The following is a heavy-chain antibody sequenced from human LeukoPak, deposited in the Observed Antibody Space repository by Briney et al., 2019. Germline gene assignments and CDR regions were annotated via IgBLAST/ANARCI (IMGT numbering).Heavy chain of an antibody. V-gene: IGHV3-23*01. CDR3: AKDPYRASSGLVDY. J-gene: IGHJ4*02. Sequence: PGGSLRLSCAASGFAFSSYAMSWVRQAPGKGLEWVSGISGSGDSTYYADSVKGRFTISRDNPKNTLILQMNSLRAEDTAVYYCAKDPYRASSGLVDYWGQGTLVTVSS. CDR2: ISGSGDST. CDR1: GFAFSSYA. D-gene: IGHD5-12*01.